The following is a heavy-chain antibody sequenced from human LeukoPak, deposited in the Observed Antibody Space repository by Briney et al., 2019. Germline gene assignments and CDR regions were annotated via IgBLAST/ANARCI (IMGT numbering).Heavy chain of an antibody. CDR3: AREAQVGSSGCYWDY. CDR2: ISSSSSYI. D-gene: IGHD3-22*01. CDR1: GFTFSSYS. V-gene: IGHV3-21*01. Sequence: PGGSLRLSCAASGFTFSSYSMNWVRQAPGKGLEWVSSISSSSSYIYYADSVKGRFTISRDNAKNSLYLQMNSLRAEDTAVYYCAREAQVGSSGCYWDYWGQGTLVTVSS. J-gene: IGHJ4*02.